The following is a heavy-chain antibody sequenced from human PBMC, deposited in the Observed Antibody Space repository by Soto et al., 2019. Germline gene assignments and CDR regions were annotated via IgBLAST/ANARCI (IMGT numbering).Heavy chain of an antibody. CDR1: GGSFSGYY. V-gene: IGHV4-34*01. J-gene: IGHJ4*02. CDR3: ARHPGYYDILSGYITYCFGY. Sequence: SETLSLTCAVYGGSFSGYYWSWIRQPPGKGLEWIGEINHSGSTNYNPSLKSRVTISVDTSKNQFSLKLSSVTAADTAVYYCARHPGYYDILSGYITYCFGYWGQGIFFTVSS. D-gene: IGHD3-9*01. CDR2: INHSGST.